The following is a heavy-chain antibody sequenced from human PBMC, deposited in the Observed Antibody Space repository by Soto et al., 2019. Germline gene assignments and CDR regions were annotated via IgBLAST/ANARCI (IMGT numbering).Heavy chain of an antibody. CDR3: ARGGGYDYLDYYYGMDV. V-gene: IGHV4-34*01. J-gene: IGHJ6*02. D-gene: IGHD5-12*01. CDR2: VNHSGST. CDR1: GRSLSICY. Sequence: SETLSRPCALDGRSLSICYWSWIRQSPGKGLEWIGEVNHSGSTNYNPSLKSRVTISVDTSKSHFSLKLTSITAADTAVYYCARGGGYDYLDYYYGMDVWGQGTMVT.